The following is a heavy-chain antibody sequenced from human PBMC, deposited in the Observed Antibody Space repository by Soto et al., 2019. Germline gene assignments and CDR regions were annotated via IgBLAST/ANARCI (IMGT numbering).Heavy chain of an antibody. Sequence: SETLSLTCAVYGGSFSGYYWSWIRQPPGKGLEWIGEINHSGSTNYNPPLKSRVTISVDTSKNQFSLKLSSVTAADTAVYYCARGSLKLELRILYYYYGMDVWGQGTTVTVSS. CDR2: INHSGST. V-gene: IGHV4-34*01. CDR3: ARGSLKLELRILYYYYGMDV. J-gene: IGHJ6*02. CDR1: GGSFSGYY. D-gene: IGHD1-7*01.